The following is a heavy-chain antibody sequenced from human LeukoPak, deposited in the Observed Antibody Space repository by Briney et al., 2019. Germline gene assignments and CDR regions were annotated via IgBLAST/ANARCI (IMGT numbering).Heavy chain of an antibody. J-gene: IGHJ5*02. CDR3: ARMRARCSSTSCYRFDP. Sequence: PSQTLSLTRTVSGGSISSGSYYWSWIRQPAGKGLEWIGRIYTSGSTNYNPSLKSRVTISVDTSKNQFSLKLSSVTAADTAVYYCARMRARCSSTSCYRFDPWGQGTLVTVSS. CDR2: IYTSGST. D-gene: IGHD2-2*02. V-gene: IGHV4-61*02. CDR1: GGSISSGSYY.